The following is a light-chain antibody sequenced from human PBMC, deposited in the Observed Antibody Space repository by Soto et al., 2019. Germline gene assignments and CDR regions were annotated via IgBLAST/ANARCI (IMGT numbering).Light chain of an antibody. CDR3: QQYYATAWT. Sequence: DIVMTQSPDSLAVSLGERATINCKSSQTVLSPSNSKSYLAWYQQKPGQPPKLLIYWASTRESGVPDRFSGSGSGTDFTLTISSLQAEDMAVYDCQQYYATAWTFGQGTKVEIK. V-gene: IGKV4-1*01. CDR2: WAS. J-gene: IGKJ1*01. CDR1: QTVLSPSNSKSY.